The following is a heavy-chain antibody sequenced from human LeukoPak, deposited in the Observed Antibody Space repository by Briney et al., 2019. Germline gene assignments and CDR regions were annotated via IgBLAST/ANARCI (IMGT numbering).Heavy chain of an antibody. CDR2: ISSSGSTI. CDR1: GFTFSSYA. CDR3: AKELIMRFDF. Sequence: GGSLRLSCAASGFTFSSYAMSWVRQAPGKGLEWVSYISSSGSTIHYADSVKGRFTISRDNAKNSLYLQMNSLRAEDTAVYYCAKELIMRFDFWGQGTLVTVSS. V-gene: IGHV3-48*04. J-gene: IGHJ4*02. D-gene: IGHD3-16*01.